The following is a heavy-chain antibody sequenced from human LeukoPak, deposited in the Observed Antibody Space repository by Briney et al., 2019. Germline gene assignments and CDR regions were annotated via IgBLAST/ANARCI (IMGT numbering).Heavy chain of an antibody. J-gene: IGHJ5*02. CDR3: ARQGARYCSSTSCFGDP. D-gene: IGHD2-2*01. Sequence: GESLKISCKGSGYSFTSYWIGWVRQMPGKGLEWMGIIYPGDSDTRYSPSFQGQVTISADKSISTAYLQRSSLKASDTAMYYCARQGARYCSSTSCFGDPWGQGTLVTVSS. CDR1: GYSFTSYW. CDR2: IYPGDSDT. V-gene: IGHV5-51*01.